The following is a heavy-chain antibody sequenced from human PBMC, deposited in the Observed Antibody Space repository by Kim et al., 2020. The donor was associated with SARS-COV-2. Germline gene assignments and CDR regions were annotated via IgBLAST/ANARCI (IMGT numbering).Heavy chain of an antibody. J-gene: IGHJ4*02. CDR3: AKDSYHRSGHFDY. D-gene: IGHD3-10*01. Sequence: YAYSVKGRFTISRDNSKNTLYLQMNSLRAEDTAVYYCAKDSYHRSGHFDYWGQGTLVTVSS. V-gene: IGHV3-23*01.